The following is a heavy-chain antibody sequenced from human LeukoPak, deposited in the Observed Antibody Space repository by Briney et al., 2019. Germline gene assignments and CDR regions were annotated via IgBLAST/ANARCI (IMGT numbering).Heavy chain of an antibody. Sequence: GASVKVSCKASGGTFSSYAISWVRQAPGKGLEWMGGFDPEDGETIYAQKFQGRVTMTEDTSTDTAYMELSSLRSEDTAVYYCATRRDTYSGSSWYSYFDYWGQGTLVTVSS. D-gene: IGHD6-13*01. V-gene: IGHV1-24*01. J-gene: IGHJ4*02. CDR2: FDPEDGET. CDR3: ATRRDTYSGSSWYSYFDY. CDR1: GGTFSSYA.